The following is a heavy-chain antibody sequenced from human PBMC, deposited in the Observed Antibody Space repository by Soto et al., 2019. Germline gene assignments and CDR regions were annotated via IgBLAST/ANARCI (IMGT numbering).Heavy chain of an antibody. D-gene: IGHD2-2*01. CDR2: ISGSGDTI. V-gene: IGHV3-11*01. CDR1: GFTFSDYY. CDR3: ARVGCTASCFSDWFDP. Sequence: GGSLRLSCAASGFTFSDYYMHWIRQAPGKGLEWVSYISGSGDTIHYADSVQGRFTISRDNAKSSLYLQMSSLRAEDTAVYYCARVGCTASCFSDWFDPWGQRTLVTVSS. J-gene: IGHJ5*02.